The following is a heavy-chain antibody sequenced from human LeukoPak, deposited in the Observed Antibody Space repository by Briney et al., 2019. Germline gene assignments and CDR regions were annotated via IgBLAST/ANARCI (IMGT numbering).Heavy chain of an antibody. D-gene: IGHD3-22*01. Sequence: SETLSLTCTVSGGSISSYYWTWIRQPPGKGLEWIGYIYYSGSTNYNPSLKSRVTISVDTSKNQFSMKLYSVTAADTAVYFCARAYYYDSSGYDDAFDIWGQGTMVTVSS. CDR3: ARAYYYDSSGYDDAFDI. CDR1: GGSISSYY. CDR2: IYYSGST. J-gene: IGHJ3*02. V-gene: IGHV4-59*01.